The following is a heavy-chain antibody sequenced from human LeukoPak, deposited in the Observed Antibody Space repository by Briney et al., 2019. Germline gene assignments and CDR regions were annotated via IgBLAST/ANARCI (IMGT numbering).Heavy chain of an antibody. D-gene: IGHD3-3*01. Sequence: ASVKVSCKASGGTFSSYAISWVRQAPGQGLEWMGGIIPIFGTANYAQKFQGRVTITADESTGTVYMELSSLRSEDTAVYYCARYDFWSGYSLFDYWGQGTLVTVSS. CDR2: IIPIFGTA. CDR3: ARYDFWSGYSLFDY. V-gene: IGHV1-69*13. CDR1: GGTFSSYA. J-gene: IGHJ4*02.